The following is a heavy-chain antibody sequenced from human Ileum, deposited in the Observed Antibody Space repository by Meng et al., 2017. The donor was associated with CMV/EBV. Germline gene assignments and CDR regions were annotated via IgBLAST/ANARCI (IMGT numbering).Heavy chain of an antibody. D-gene: IGHD2-2*01. CDR2: ISGTGNSI. V-gene: IGHV3-23*01. J-gene: IGHJ4*01. Sequence: GGSLRLSCAASGFTVNTKYMSWVRQAPGKGLEWVSTISGTGNSIDYADAVKGRFTISRDNSKNTLYLQMNSLRGEDSAVYYCAKDEVRYCSSSTCHYFDYWGLGTRVT. CDR3: AKDEVRYCSSSTCHYFDY. CDR1: GFTVNTKY.